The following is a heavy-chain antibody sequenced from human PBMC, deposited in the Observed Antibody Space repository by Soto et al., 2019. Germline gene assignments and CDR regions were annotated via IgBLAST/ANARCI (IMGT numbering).Heavy chain of an antibody. CDR3: ARSVAVPGAHIDY. Sequence: QVQLQESGPGLVKPSETLSLTCSASGGSISGSYWSWIRQSPGKGLEWLGYVYYTGSTNYSPSLRSRVSISVDTSKNEFSLRLSSVTAADTAVYFCARSVAVPGAHIDYWGQGTQVTVSS. CDR2: VYYTGST. CDR1: GGSISGSY. V-gene: IGHV4-59*01. J-gene: IGHJ4*02. D-gene: IGHD6-19*01.